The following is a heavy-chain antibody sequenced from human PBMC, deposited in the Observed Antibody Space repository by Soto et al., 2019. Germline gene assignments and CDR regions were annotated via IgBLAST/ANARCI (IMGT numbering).Heavy chain of an antibody. CDR2: ITGSGGST. CDR1: GFTFGIHA. Sequence: GSLILSCVASGFTFGIHAMNSVGQAPGKGLDSVSCITGSGGSTYCADSVKGRFTISRDNSENTLYLQMSSLRGDDTAVYYCAKDRSVATRDWFDPWGQGTMVTVSS. CDR3: AKDRSVATRDWFDP. D-gene: IGHD5-12*01. V-gene: IGHV3-23*01. J-gene: IGHJ5*02.